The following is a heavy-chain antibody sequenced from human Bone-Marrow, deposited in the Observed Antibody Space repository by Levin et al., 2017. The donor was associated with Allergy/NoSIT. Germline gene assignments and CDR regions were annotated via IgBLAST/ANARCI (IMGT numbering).Heavy chain of an antibody. CDR3: ARLDYGGNSQHPTYYYGMDV. Sequence: SETLSLTCTVSGGSISSGGYYWSWIRQHPGKGLEWIGYIYYSGSTYYNPSLKSRVTISVDTSKNQFSLKLSSVTAADTAVYYCARLDYGGNSQHPTYYYGMDVWGKGTTVTVSS. J-gene: IGHJ6*04. CDR1: GGSISSGGYY. V-gene: IGHV4-31*03. D-gene: IGHD4-23*01. CDR2: IYYSGST.